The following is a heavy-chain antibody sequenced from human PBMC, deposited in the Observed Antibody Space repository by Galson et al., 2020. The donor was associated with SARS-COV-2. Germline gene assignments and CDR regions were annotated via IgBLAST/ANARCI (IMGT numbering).Heavy chain of an antibody. CDR3: ARGSGSQSGARWFDP. J-gene: IGHJ5*02. V-gene: IGHV4-31*03. CDR1: GDSITRGGYS. D-gene: IGHD3-10*01. Sequence: SETLSLTCTVSGDSITRGGYSWRWIRQPPGMGLEWIGYIYYNGNTYYNLSLKSRVIISLDTSKKQISLRLTSVTAADTAVYYCARGSGSQSGARWFDPWGQGTLVTVSS. CDR2: IYYNGNT.